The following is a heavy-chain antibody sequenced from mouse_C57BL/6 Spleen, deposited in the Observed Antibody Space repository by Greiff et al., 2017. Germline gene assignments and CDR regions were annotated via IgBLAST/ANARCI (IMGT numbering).Heavy chain of an antibody. CDR3: AREDGNYRFAY. Sequence: VKLMESGPELVKPGASVKLSCKASGYTFTSYDINWVKQRPGQGLEWIGWIYPRDGSTKYNEKFKGKATLTVDTSSSTAYMELRSLTSEDAAVYFCAREDGNYRFAYWGQGTLVTVSA. CDR1: GYTFTSYD. CDR2: IYPRDGST. V-gene: IGHV1-85*01. D-gene: IGHD2-1*01. J-gene: IGHJ3*01.